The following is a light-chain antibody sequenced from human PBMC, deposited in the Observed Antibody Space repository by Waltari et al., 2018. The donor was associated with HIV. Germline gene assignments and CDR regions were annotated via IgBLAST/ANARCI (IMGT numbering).Light chain of an antibody. CDR1: TSDVGGYRY. V-gene: IGLV2-8*01. J-gene: IGLJ1*01. Sequence: QSALTQPPSASGSPGQSVTISCTGTTSDVGGYRYVSWYQHHPGKAPKLIIYDVSKRSSGVPDRFSGSKSGNTASLTVSGLQADDEADYYCKSYAGSNNPYVFGTGTKVTVL. CDR3: KSYAGSNNPYV. CDR2: DVS.